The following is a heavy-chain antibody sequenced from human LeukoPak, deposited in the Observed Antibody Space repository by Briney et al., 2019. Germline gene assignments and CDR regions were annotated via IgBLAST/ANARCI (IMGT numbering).Heavy chain of an antibody. D-gene: IGHD3-10*02. CDR3: ARGVLGIIPIDY. CDR1: GFTVSSTY. J-gene: IGHJ4*02. Sequence: PGGSLRLSCAASGFTVSSTYMAWVRQAPGKGLEWVSFMYSEDNKYYADSVKGRFTISRDNSKNTPYLQMNTLRADDTAVYYCARGVLGIIPIDYWGQGTLVTVSS. V-gene: IGHV3-53*01. CDR2: MYSEDNK.